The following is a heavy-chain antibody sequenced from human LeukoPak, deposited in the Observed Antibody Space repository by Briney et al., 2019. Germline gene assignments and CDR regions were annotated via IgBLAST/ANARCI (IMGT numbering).Heavy chain of an antibody. CDR3: ARLGSASWYFDL. CDR2: IYYSGST. V-gene: IGHV4-59*01. Sequence: SETLSLTCTVSGGSISSYYWSWIRQPAGKGLEWIAYIYYSGSTSYNPSLKSRVTISLDTSENQLSLKLNSVTAADTAVYYCARLGSASWYFDLWGRGSLVTVSS. CDR1: GGSISSYY. D-gene: IGHD3-10*01. J-gene: IGHJ2*01.